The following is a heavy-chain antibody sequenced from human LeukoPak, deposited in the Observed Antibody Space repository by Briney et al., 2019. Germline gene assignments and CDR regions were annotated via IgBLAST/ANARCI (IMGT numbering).Heavy chain of an antibody. D-gene: IGHD2-2*01. CDR2: IYTSGST. CDR3: ARELPAANDAFHI. V-gene: IGHV4-4*09. Sequence: SETLSLTCTVSGGSISGYYWSWIRQPPGKGLEWIGYIYTSGSTNYNPSLKSRVTISVDTSKNQFSLKLSSVTAPDTAVYYCARELPAANDAFHIWGQGTMVTVSS. J-gene: IGHJ3*02. CDR1: GGSISGYY.